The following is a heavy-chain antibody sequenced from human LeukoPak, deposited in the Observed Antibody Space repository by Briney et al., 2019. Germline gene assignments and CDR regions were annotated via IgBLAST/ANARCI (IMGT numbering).Heavy chain of an antibody. J-gene: IGHJ4*02. D-gene: IGHD2-2*01. V-gene: IGHV3-23*01. Sequence: PGGSLRLSCAASGFISSNFAMSWVRQAPGKGLEWVSAITGSGVSTYYADSVKGRFTISRDNSKNALYLQMNSLRAEDTAVYYCAKERSGVVPAALNYWGQGTLVTVSS. CDR2: ITGSGVST. CDR1: GFISSNFA. CDR3: AKERSGVVPAALNY.